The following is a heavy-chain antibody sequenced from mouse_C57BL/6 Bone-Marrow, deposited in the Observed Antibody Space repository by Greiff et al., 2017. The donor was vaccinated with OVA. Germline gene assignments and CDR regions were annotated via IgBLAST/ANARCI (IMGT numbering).Heavy chain of an antibody. J-gene: IGHJ2*01. D-gene: IGHD1-1*01. Sequence: VQLQQPGAELVMPGASVKLSCKASGYTFTSYWMHWVKQRPGQGLEWIGEIDPSDSYTNYNQKFKGKSTLTVDKSSSTAYMQLSSLTSEDSAVYYCARLGAFIPFDYWGQGTTLTVSS. CDR1: GYTFTSYW. V-gene: IGHV1-69*01. CDR3: ARLGAFIPFDY. CDR2: IDPSDSYT.